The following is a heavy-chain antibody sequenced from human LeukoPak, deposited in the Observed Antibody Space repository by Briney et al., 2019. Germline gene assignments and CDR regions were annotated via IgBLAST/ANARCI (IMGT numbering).Heavy chain of an antibody. J-gene: IGHJ4*02. D-gene: IGHD5-18*01. CDR1: GFTFDDYA. CDR3: TTETAMVQDLSY. CDR2: ISWNSGSI. Sequence: GGSLRLSCAASGFTFDDYAMHWVRQAPGKGPEWVSGISWNSGSIGYADSVKGRFTISRDNAKNSLYLQMNSLKTEDTAVYYCTTETAMVQDLSYWGQGTLVTVSS. V-gene: IGHV3-9*01.